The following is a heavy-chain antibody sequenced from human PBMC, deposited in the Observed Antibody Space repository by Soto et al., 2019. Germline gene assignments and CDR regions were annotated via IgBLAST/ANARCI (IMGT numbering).Heavy chain of an antibody. V-gene: IGHV3-7*03. CDR3: ARLGVPCAMDV. CDR2: IKQDGSEK. J-gene: IGHJ6*02. CDR1: GFTFSTYW. D-gene: IGHD3-3*01. Sequence: GGSLRLSCAASGFTFSTYWMTWVRQAPGKGLEWVANIKQDGSEKQCVDSVKGRFTISIDNAKTSLYLQMNSLRAEDTAVDYYARLGVPCAMDVWGQGDTVTVSS.